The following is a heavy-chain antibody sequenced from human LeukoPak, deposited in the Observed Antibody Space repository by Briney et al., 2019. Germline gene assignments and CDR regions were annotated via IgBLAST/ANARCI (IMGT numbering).Heavy chain of an antibody. CDR1: GGSFSGYY. D-gene: IGHD4-17*01. CDR3: ARVTVTTSYAFDI. CDR2: INHSGST. Sequence: SETLPLTCAVYGGSFSGYYWSWIRQPPGKGLEWIGEINHSGSTNYNPSLKSRVTISVDKSKNQFSLKLSSVTAADTAVYYCARVTVTTSYAFDIWGQGTMVTVSS. J-gene: IGHJ3*02. V-gene: IGHV4-34*01.